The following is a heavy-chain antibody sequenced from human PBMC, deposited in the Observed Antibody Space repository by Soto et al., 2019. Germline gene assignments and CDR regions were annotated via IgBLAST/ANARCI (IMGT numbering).Heavy chain of an antibody. CDR3: ARCMGYDGSGYAFFDS. V-gene: IGHV3-21*01. D-gene: IGHD3-10*01. CDR2: VSSSSSHI. CDR1: GFTFSGHT. J-gene: IGHJ4*02. Sequence: EVQLVESGGGLVKPGGSLRLSCAASGFTFSGHTINWVRQAPGKGLEWVSSVSSSSSHIYYADSVKGRFTVSRDNAEKSRYLHMNCLRAEDTAIYYCARCMGYDGSGYAFFDSWGQGTLVTVSS.